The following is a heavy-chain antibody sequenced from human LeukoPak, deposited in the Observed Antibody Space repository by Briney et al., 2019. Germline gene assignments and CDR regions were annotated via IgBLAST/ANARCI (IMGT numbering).Heavy chain of an antibody. V-gene: IGHV4-59*01. J-gene: IGHJ6*03. D-gene: IGHD3-9*01. CDR3: ARDRSPYYDILTGYSYYYYYMDV. CDR2: IYYSGST. Sequence: SETLSLTCTVSGGSISSYYWSWVRQPPGKGLEWIGYIYYSGSTNYNPSLKSRVTISVDTPKNQFSLKLSSVTAADTAVYYCARDRSPYYDILTGYSYYYYYMDVWGKGTTVTVSS. CDR1: GGSISSYY.